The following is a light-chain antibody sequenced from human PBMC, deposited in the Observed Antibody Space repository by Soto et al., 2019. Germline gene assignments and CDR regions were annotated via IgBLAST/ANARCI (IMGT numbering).Light chain of an antibody. CDR2: GAS. V-gene: IGKV3-15*01. Sequence: DILMTQSPATLSVSPGERATLSCRASQSISSNLALYQHKPGQAPRLLIDGASTRATGISARFSGSGSGTEFTLTISSLQSEDLAVYYCQQYNNWPLTFGQGTRLEIK. J-gene: IGKJ5*01. CDR3: QQYNNWPLT. CDR1: QSISSN.